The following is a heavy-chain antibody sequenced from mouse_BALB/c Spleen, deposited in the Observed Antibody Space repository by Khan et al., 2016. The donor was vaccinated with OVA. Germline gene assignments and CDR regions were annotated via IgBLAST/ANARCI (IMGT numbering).Heavy chain of an antibody. CDR2: IWAGGST. CDR3: ARNREPDYFDY. Sequence: VELKQSGPGLVAPSQSLSITCTVTGFSLTSYAIHWIRQPPGKGLEWLGVIWAGGSTNYNSALMSRLSISKDNSKSQLFLKMNSLQTHDTATYYCARNREPDYFDYGGQGTTLTVSS. CDR1: GFSLTSYA. V-gene: IGHV2-9*02. J-gene: IGHJ2*01.